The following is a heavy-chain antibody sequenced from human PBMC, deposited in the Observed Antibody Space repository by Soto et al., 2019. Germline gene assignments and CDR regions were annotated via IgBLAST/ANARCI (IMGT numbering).Heavy chain of an antibody. D-gene: IGHD5-12*01. V-gene: IGHV4-31*03. J-gene: IGHJ6*02. Sequence: PSETLSLTCTVSGGSISSGGYYWSWIRQHPGKGLEWIGYIYYSGSTYYNPSLKSRVTISVDTSKNQFSLKLSSVTAADTAVYYCARDYSGYDVYYYYGMDVWGQGTTVTVS. CDR1: GGSISSGGYY. CDR2: IYYSGST. CDR3: ARDYSGYDVYYYYGMDV.